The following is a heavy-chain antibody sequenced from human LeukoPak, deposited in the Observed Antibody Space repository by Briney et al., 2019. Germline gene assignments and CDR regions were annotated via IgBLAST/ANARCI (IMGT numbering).Heavy chain of an antibody. CDR1: GFTFSSYA. J-gene: IGHJ4*02. Sequence: GGSLRLSCAASGFTFSSYAMHWVRQAPGKGLEWVAVISYDGSNKYYADSVKGRFTISRDNSKNTLYLQMNSLRAEDTAVYYCAKNRGLPLWGQGTLVTVSS. V-gene: IGHV3-30*04. CDR3: AKNRGLPL. CDR2: ISYDGSNK.